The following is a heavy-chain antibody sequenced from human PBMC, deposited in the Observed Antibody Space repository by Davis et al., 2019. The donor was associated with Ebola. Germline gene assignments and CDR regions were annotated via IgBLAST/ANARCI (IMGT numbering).Heavy chain of an antibody. CDR2: IKSKTDGGTT. Sequence: GESLKISCAASGFTFSSYAMHWVRQAPGKGLEWVGRIKSKTDGGTTDYAAPVKGRFTISRDDSKNTLYLQMNSLKTEDTAVYYCTTDTLVQIWFGDPPDAFDIWGQGTMVTVSS. CDR1: GFTFSSYA. V-gene: IGHV3-15*01. CDR3: TTDTLVQIWFGDPPDAFDI. J-gene: IGHJ3*02. D-gene: IGHD3-10*01.